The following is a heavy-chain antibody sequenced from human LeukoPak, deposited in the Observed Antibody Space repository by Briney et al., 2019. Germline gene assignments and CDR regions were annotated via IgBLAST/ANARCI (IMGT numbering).Heavy chain of an antibody. D-gene: IGHD6-19*01. CDR2: IYYSGST. V-gene: IGHV4-39*01. CDR3: ARHSGMRQWLAENPYWYFDL. J-gene: IGHJ2*01. Sequence: SETLSLTCTVSGGSISSSSYYWGWIRQPPGKGLEWIGSIYYSGSTYYNPSLKSRVTISVDTSKNQFSLKLSSVTAADTAVYYCARHSGMRQWLAENPYWYFDLWGRGTLVTVSS. CDR1: GGSISSSSYY.